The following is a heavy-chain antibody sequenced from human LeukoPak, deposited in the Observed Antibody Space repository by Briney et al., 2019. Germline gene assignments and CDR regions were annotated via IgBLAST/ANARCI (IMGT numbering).Heavy chain of an antibody. V-gene: IGHV1-8*02. CDR3: ARWGARFGIDY. Sequence: ASVKVSCKASGYTFTGYYMHWVRQAPGQGLEWMGWMNPNSGNTGYAQKFQGRVTMTRNTSISTAYMELSSLRSEDTAVYYCARWGARFGIDYWGQGTLVTVSS. CDR1: GYTFTGYY. CDR2: MNPNSGNT. J-gene: IGHJ4*02. D-gene: IGHD3-16*01.